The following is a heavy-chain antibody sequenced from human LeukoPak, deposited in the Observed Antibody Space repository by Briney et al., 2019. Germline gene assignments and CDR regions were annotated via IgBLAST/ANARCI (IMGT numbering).Heavy chain of an antibody. CDR3: TTKGPACSGGSCYWR. Sequence: GGSLRLSCAASGFTFSSYAMSWVRQAPGKGLEWVGRIKSKTDGGTTDYAAPVKGRFTISRDDSKNTLYLQMNSLKTEDTAVYYCTTKGPACSGGSCYWRWGQGTLVTVSS. V-gene: IGHV3-15*01. J-gene: IGHJ4*02. CDR1: GFTFSSYA. D-gene: IGHD2-15*01. CDR2: IKSKTDGGTT.